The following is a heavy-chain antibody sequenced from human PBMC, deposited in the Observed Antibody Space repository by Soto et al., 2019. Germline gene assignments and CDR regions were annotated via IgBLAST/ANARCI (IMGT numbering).Heavy chain of an antibody. D-gene: IGHD2-15*01. Sequence: GGSLRLSCAASGFTFRIYAMHWVRQAPGKGLECVAVISYDGSNKFYRDSVKGRFTISRDNSKNTLYLQINSLRYEDTAVYYCARGDREDIAVVIGARPGEYGVDVWGPGTLVTVSS. J-gene: IGHJ4*02. CDR2: ISYDGSNK. CDR1: GFTFRIYA. V-gene: IGHV3-30-3*01. CDR3: ARGDREDIAVVIGARPGEYGVDV.